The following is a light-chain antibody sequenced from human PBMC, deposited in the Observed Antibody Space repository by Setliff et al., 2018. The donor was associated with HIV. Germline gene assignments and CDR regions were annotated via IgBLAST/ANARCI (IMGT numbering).Light chain of an antibody. CDR1: SSNIETNT. CDR3: AAWDDSLNGYV. J-gene: IGLJ1*01. CDR2: SNS. Sequence: QSVLTQPPSASGTPGQRVTISFSGGSSNIETNTVNWYQQLPGAAPKLLIHSNSPRPSGAPDRFSGSKSGTSASLAISGLQSEDEADYYCAAWDDSLNGYVFGTGTKVTVL. V-gene: IGLV1-44*01.